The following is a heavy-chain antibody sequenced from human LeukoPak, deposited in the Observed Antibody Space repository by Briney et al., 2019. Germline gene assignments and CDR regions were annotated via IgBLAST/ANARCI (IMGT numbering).Heavy chain of an antibody. Sequence: SQTLSLTSAISGDSVSNNSAAWNWIRQSPSRGLEWLGRTYYRSKWYNDYAVSVKSRITINPDTSKNQFSLQLNSVTPEDTAVYYCARGVITGTTAPFDYWGQGTLVTVSS. CDR2: TYYRSKWYN. J-gene: IGHJ4*02. D-gene: IGHD1-7*01. CDR1: GDSVSNNSAA. CDR3: ARGVITGTTAPFDY. V-gene: IGHV6-1*01.